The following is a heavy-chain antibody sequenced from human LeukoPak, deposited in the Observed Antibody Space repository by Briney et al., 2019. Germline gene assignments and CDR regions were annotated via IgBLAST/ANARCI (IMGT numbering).Heavy chain of an antibody. CDR3: ARGDISGSYFDY. CDR1: GFTVSTNY. Sequence: GGSLRLSCAASGFTVSTNYMSWVRQAPGRGLEWVSLLYASGRTYYTDSAKGRFAISRDASQNTLYLQVNSLKVEDTAVYYCARGDISGSYFDYWGQGTLVTVSS. D-gene: IGHD6-25*01. V-gene: IGHV3-53*01. J-gene: IGHJ4*02. CDR2: LYASGRT.